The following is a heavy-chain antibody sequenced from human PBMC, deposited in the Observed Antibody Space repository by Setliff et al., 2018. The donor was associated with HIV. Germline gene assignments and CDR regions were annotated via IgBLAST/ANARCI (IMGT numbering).Heavy chain of an antibody. CDR2: IYYTGTT. V-gene: IGHV4-59*01. D-gene: IGHD1-26*01. Sequence: SETLSLTCRVSGLSISGYYWSWIRQSPGKGLEWIGYIYYTGTTSYNPSLKSRVTIQVDTSNNRFSLNLRSATVADTAVYFCPRDHELGAFDLWGQGTMVTVSS. J-gene: IGHJ3*01. CDR1: GLSISGYY. CDR3: PRDHELGAFDL.